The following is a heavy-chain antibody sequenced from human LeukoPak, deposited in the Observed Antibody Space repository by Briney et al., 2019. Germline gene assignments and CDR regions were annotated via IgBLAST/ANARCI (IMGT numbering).Heavy chain of an antibody. J-gene: IGHJ4*02. CDR2: ISSSGSVR. Sequence: GGSLRLSCVASGFTFSSYNMNWVRQAPGKGLEWLSYISSSGSVRHYADSVKGRFTISRDNAKSSLYLQMNSLRVEDTAVYCCAREVVPALHLDYWGQGTLVTVSS. V-gene: IGHV3-48*04. D-gene: IGHD2-2*01. CDR1: GFTFSSYN. CDR3: AREVVPALHLDY.